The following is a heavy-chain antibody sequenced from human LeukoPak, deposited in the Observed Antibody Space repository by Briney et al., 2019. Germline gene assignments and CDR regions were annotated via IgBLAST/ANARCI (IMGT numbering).Heavy chain of an antibody. J-gene: IGHJ4*02. CDR1: GGSISSGGYY. CDR2: IYYSGST. V-gene: IGHV4-31*03. Sequence: SQTLSLTCTVSGGSISSGGYYRSWIRQHPGKGLEWIGYIYYSGSTYYNPSLKSRVTISVDTSKNQFSLKLSSVTAADTAVYYCARGHTDDYGDYVSLERRFYYFDYWGQGTLVTVSS. CDR3: ARGHTDDYGDYVSLERRFYYFDY. D-gene: IGHD4-17*01.